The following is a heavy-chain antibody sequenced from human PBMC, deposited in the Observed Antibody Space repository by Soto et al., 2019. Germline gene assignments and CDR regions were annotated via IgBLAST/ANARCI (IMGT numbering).Heavy chain of an antibody. V-gene: IGHV1-2*04. CDR1: GYTFTGYY. CDR2: INPNSGGT. Sequence: ASVKVSCKASGYTFTGYYMHWVRQAPGQGLEWMGWINPNSGGTNYAQKFQGWVTMTRDTSISTAYMELSRLRSDDTAVYYCARDTGDGYDAFDIWGQGTMVTVSS. J-gene: IGHJ3*02. CDR3: ARDTGDGYDAFDI. D-gene: IGHD7-27*01.